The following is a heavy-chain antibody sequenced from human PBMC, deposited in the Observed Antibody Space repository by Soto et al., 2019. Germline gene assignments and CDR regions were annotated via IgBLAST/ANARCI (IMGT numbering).Heavy chain of an antibody. V-gene: IGHV3-48*04. D-gene: IGHD1-26*01. CDR3: ARDKSGTYSIDY. J-gene: IGHJ4*02. CDR1: GFTFSRYT. CDR2: ISGGGGTM. Sequence: SGGSLRLSCAASGFTFSRYTMNWVRQAPGKGLEWLSYISGGGGTMSYADSVKGRVTISRDNAKNSLYLQMDSLRAEDTAVYYCARDKSGTYSIDYWGQGTLVTVSS.